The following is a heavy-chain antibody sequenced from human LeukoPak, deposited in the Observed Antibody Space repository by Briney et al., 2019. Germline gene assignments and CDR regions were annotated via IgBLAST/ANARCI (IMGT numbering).Heavy chain of an antibody. CDR1: GFTFSSYA. CDR3: ARISSSWYTPLSYYYYGMDV. V-gene: IGHV4-34*01. D-gene: IGHD6-13*01. J-gene: IGHJ6*02. CDR2: INHSGST. Sequence: GSLRLSCAASGFTFSSYAMSWIRQPPGKGLEWIGEINHSGSTNYNPSLKSRVTISVDTSKNQFSLKLSSVTAADTAVYYCARISSSWYTPLSYYYYGMDVWGQGTTVTVSS.